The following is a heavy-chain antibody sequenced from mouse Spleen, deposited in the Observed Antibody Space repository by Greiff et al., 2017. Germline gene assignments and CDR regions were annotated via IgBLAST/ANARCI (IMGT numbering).Heavy chain of an antibody. J-gene: IGHJ4*01. D-gene: IGHD2-4*01. V-gene: IGHV5-6*01. Sequence: EVQVVESGGDLVKPGGSLKLSCAASGFTFSSYGMSWVRQTPDKRLEWVATISSGGSYTYYPDSVKGRFTISRDNAKNTLYLQMSSLKSEDTAMYYCARQGGYDYDDAMDYWGQGTSVTVSS. CDR2: ISSGGSYT. CDR1: GFTFSSYG. CDR3: ARQGGYDYDDAMDY.